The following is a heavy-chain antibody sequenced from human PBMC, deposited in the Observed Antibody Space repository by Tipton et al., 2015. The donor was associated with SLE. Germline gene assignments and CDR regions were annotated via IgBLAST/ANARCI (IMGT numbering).Heavy chain of an antibody. V-gene: IGHV4-59*12. CDR2: VYYSGST. J-gene: IGHJ6*03. CDR3: ASIGPIYYYYYYMDV. Sequence: TLSLTCTVSGDSISSYYWSWIRQPPGKGLEWIGYVYYSGSTNYNPSLKSRVTISVDTSKNQFSLKLSSVTAADTAVYYCASIGPIYYYYYYMDVWGKGTTITVSS. CDR1: GDSISSYY.